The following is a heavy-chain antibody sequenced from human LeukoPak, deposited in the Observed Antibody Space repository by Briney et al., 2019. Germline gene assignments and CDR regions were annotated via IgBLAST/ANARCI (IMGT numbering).Heavy chain of an antibody. J-gene: IGHJ4*02. Sequence: ASVKVSCKASGYTFTGYYMHWVRQAPGQGLEWMGWINPNSGGTNYAQKFQSRVTMTRDTSISTAYMELSRLRSDDTAVYYCARVPNSSSWYDYWGQGTLVTVSS. V-gene: IGHV1-2*02. CDR3: ARVPNSSSWYDY. D-gene: IGHD6-13*01. CDR1: GYTFTGYY. CDR2: INPNSGGT.